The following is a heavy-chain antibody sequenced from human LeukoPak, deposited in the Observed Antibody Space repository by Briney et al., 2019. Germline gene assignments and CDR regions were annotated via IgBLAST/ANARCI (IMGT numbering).Heavy chain of an antibody. Sequence: PGGSLRLSCAASGFTFSSYAMSWVRQAPGKGLEWVSAISGSGGSTYYADSVKGRFTISRDNSKNTLYLQMNSLRAEDTAVYYCARDRVVTSYYYCGMDVWGQGTTVTVSS. V-gene: IGHV3-23*01. CDR2: ISGSGGST. CDR1: GFTFSSYA. D-gene: IGHD2-21*02. CDR3: ARDRVVTSYYYCGMDV. J-gene: IGHJ6*02.